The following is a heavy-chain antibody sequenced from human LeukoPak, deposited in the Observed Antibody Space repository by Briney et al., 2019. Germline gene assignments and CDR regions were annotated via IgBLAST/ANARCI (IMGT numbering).Heavy chain of an antibody. D-gene: IGHD2-8*01. V-gene: IGHV1-69*01. J-gene: IGHJ3*02. CDR1: GGTFNSYA. CDR3: ARDREGYCTNGVCSNDAFDI. Sequence: SVKVCCKASGGTFNSYAISWVRQTPGQGLEWMGGIIPIVGTANYAQKFQGRVTITADESTSTAYMELSSLRSEDTAVYYCARDREGYCTNGVCSNDAFDIWGQGTMVTVSS. CDR2: IIPIVGTA.